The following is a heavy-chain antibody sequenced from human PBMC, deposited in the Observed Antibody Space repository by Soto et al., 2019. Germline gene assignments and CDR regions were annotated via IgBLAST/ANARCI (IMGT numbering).Heavy chain of an antibody. D-gene: IGHD3-16*01. Sequence: QVQLVESGGGVVQPGRSLRLSCTASGFSCNTYAMHWVRQAPGKGPEWVAVIWHDGSDTYHADSVRGRFTISRDNSKNTLYLQMNSLRAEDTALYYCAREPRGPDYGMDVWGQGTTVTVSS. V-gene: IGHV3-33*01. J-gene: IGHJ6*02. CDR3: AREPRGPDYGMDV. CDR2: IWHDGSDT. CDR1: GFSCNTYA.